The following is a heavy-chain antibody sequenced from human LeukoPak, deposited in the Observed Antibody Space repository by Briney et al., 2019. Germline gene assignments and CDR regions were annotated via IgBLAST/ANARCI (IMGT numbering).Heavy chain of an antibody. CDR2: IRYDGSNK. D-gene: IGHD3-10*01. Sequence: GGSLRLSCAASGFTFSSYGMHWVRQAPGKGLEWVAFIRYDGSNKYYADSVKGRFNISRDNSKNTLYLQKNSLRAEDTAVYYCAKDGFLYYYGSDAFDIWGQGTMVTVSS. CDR3: AKDGFLYYYGSDAFDI. CDR1: GFTFSSYG. J-gene: IGHJ3*02. V-gene: IGHV3-30*02.